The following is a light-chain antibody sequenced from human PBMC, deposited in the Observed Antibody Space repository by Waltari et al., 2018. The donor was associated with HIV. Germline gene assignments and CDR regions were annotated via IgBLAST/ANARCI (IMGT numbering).Light chain of an antibody. CDR2: DAS. Sequence: AIQLTQSPSSLSASVGDRVTITCRASQDISGALAWYQQKPGKPPKLLIHDASILETGVPSKFSGRGAGADFTLTISSLQPEDFATYYCQQFNSYPLTFGAGTKVEIK. CDR3: QQFNSYPLT. CDR1: QDISGA. V-gene: IGKV1-13*02. J-gene: IGKJ4*01.